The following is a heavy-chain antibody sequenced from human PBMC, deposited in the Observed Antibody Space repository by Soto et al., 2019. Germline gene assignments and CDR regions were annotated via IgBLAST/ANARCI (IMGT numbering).Heavy chain of an antibody. J-gene: IGHJ4*02. D-gene: IGHD6-13*01. CDR1: GFSLSTSGVG. CDR3: AHTDPVGTSDY. V-gene: IGHV2-5*02. Sequence: QITLKESGPTLVKPTQTLTLTCTFSGFSLSTSGVGVGWIRQPPGKALEWLALIYWDDDKRYSPSLKSRLTIPKDTSKNQVVLKMTNMDPVDTATYYCAHTDPVGTSDYWGQGTLVTVSS. CDR2: IYWDDDK.